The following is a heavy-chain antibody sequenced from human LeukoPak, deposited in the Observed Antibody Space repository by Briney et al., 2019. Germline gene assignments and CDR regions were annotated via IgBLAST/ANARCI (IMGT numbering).Heavy chain of an antibody. CDR1: GYSFTSYW. D-gene: IGHD3-9*01. CDR2: IYPGDSDT. CDR3: ARQRGPPYYDILTGYYRKKVAMGDV. V-gene: IGHV5-51*01. J-gene: IGHJ6*02. Sequence: PGESLKISCKGSGYSFTSYWIGWVRQMPGKGLEWMGIIYPGDSDTRYSPSFQGQVTISADKSISTAYLQWSSLKASDTAMYYCARQRGPPYYDILTGYYRKKVAMGDVWGQGTTVTVSS.